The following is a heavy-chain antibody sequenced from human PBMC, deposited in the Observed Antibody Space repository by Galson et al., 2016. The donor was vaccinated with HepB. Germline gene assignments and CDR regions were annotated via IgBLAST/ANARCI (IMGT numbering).Heavy chain of an antibody. CDR1: GFTFDDYS. J-gene: IGHJ6*04. Sequence: SLRLSCAASGFTFDDYSMHWIRQAPGKGLEWVSLISWDASTIHYADSVKGRFTISRDNNRNSLFLQMNSLTSEDTALYYCAKGAYTNDGQYYYGYGVDGWGKGTTVTVSS. CDR2: ISWDASTI. V-gene: IGHV3-43*01. CDR3: AKGAYTNDGQYYYGYGVDG. D-gene: IGHD3-16*01.